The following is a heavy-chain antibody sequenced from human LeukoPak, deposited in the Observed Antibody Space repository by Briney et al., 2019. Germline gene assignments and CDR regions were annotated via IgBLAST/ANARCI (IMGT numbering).Heavy chain of an antibody. V-gene: IGHV4-38-2*02. Sequence: SETLSLTCTVSGYSISSGYYWGWIRQPPGKGLEWIGSIYHSGSTYYNPSLKSRVTISVDTSKNQFSLKLSSVTAADTAVYYCARELQGTDAFDIWGQGTMVTVSS. CDR3: ARELQGTDAFDI. D-gene: IGHD1-1*01. CDR2: IYHSGST. J-gene: IGHJ3*02. CDR1: GYSISSGYY.